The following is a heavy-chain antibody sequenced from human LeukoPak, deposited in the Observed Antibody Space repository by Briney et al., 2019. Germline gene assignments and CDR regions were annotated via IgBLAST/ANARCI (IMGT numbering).Heavy chain of an antibody. J-gene: IGHJ5*02. CDR2: IHTSGDT. D-gene: IGHD4-17*01. CDR3: IVFGDSNH. Sequence: PGGSLRLSCAAPGLTGSHNYVSWVRQAPGKGLEWVSAIHTSGDTCYADSVKGRFTISSDTSKDTLYLQINSLRVEDTAVYYCIVFGDSNHWGQGTLVTVSS. V-gene: IGHV3-53*01. CDR1: GLTGSHNY.